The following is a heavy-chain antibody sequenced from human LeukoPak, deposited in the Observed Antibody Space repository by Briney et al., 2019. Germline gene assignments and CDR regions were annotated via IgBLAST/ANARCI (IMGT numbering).Heavy chain of an antibody. CDR3: ATQREYCSSTSRYRVDSSGWNDAFDI. CDR1: GFTFSSYA. J-gene: IGHJ3*02. CDR2: ISGSGGST. V-gene: IGHV3-23*01. Sequence: GGSLRLSCAASGFTFSSYAMSWVRQAPGKGLEWVSAISGSGGSTYYADSVKGRFTISRDNSKNTLYLQMNSLRAEDTAVYYCATQREYCSSTSRYRVDSSGWNDAFDIWGQGTMVTVSS. D-gene: IGHD2-2*01.